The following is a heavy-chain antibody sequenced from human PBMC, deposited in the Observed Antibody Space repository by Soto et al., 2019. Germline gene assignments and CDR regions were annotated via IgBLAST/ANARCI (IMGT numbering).Heavy chain of an antibody. D-gene: IGHD6-19*01. CDR1: GFTFSSYA. CDR3: AREYIAVAGIGGYGMDV. V-gene: IGHV3-30-3*01. J-gene: IGHJ6*02. Sequence: GGSLRLSCAASGFTFSSYAMHWVRQAPGKGLEWVAVISYDGSNKYYADSVKGRFTISRDNSKNTLYLHMNSLRAEDTAVYYCAREYIAVAGIGGYGMDVWGQGTTVTVSS. CDR2: ISYDGSNK.